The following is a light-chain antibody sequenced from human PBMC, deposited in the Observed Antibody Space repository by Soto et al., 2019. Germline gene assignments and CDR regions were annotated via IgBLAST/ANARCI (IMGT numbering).Light chain of an antibody. CDR1: SSDVGGYNY. CDR2: DVN. CDR3: SSYTSSSTEV. J-gene: IGLJ1*01. V-gene: IGLV2-14*03. Sequence: QSVLTQPASVSGSPGQSITISCTGTSSDVGGYNYVSWYQHHPGKAPKLLIYDVNSRPSGVSDRFSGSKSGNTASLTISGLQAEDEADYYCSSYTSSSTEVFGTGTKVPVL.